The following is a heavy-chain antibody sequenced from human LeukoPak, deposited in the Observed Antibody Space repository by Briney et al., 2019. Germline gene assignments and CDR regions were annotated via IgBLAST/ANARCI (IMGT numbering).Heavy chain of an antibody. Sequence: GGSLRLSCAASGFTFSNAWMNWVRQAPGKGLEWVGRIKSKTDGGTTDYAAPVIGRFTISRDDSKNTLYLQMNSLKTEDTAVYYCTTHNWNDVDAFDIWGQGTMVTVSS. CDR3: TTHNWNDVDAFDI. D-gene: IGHD1-20*01. J-gene: IGHJ3*02. CDR2: IKSKTDGGTT. V-gene: IGHV3-15*07. CDR1: GFTFSNAW.